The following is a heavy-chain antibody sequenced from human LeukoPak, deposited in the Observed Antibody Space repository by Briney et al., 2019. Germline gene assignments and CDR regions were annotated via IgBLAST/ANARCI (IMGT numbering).Heavy chain of an antibody. CDR1: GFNVGSKY. CDR2: IYTAGSA. Sequence: GGSLRLSCAASGFNVGSKYMSWVRQTPGKRLEWVSVIYTAGSAYYADSVRGRFFISRDTSKNPLSLQMNSLRAEDTAVYYCARCDWQAPFDYWGQGTLVTVSS. V-gene: IGHV3-53*01. CDR3: ARCDWQAPFDY. D-gene: IGHD2-21*02. J-gene: IGHJ4*02.